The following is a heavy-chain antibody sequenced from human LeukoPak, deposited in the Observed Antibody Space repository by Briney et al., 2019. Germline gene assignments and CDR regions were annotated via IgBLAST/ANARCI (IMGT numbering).Heavy chain of an antibody. Sequence: GGSLRLSCAASGFTFSTYNMNWVRQAPGKGLEWVSSITSSSSYIYYADSVKGRFTISRDNAKNSLYLQMNSLRAEDTAVYYCAREGARKAFDYWGQGTLVTVSS. V-gene: IGHV3-21*01. CDR1: GFTFSTYN. J-gene: IGHJ4*02. CDR2: ITSSSSYI. CDR3: AREGARKAFDY. D-gene: IGHD1-26*01.